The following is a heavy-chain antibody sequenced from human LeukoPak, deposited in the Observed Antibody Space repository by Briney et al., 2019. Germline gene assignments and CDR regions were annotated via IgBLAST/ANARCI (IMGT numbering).Heavy chain of an antibody. D-gene: IGHD6-19*01. J-gene: IGHJ4*02. CDR1: GYAFSGYY. Sequence: ASVKVSCKASGYAFSGYYMHWVRQSPGQGLEWMGWINPNSGGTDYIQKFQGRVTMTRDTSISTAYMELSRLRSDDTAVYYCAGDRSSGWIPSYYFDYWGQGTLVTVSS. V-gene: IGHV1-2*02. CDR3: AGDRSSGWIPSYYFDY. CDR2: INPNSGGT.